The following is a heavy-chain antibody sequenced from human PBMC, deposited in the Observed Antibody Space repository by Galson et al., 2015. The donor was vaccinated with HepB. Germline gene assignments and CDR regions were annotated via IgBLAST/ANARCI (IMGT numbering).Heavy chain of an antibody. D-gene: IGHD2-2*01. V-gene: IGHV3-53*01. CDR2: IYTSGIT. CDR1: GFTVSRNY. Sequence: SLRLSCAASGFTVSRNYMSWVRQAPGRGLEWVSVIYTSGITFYADSVKGRFTISRDSSENTLYLQMNSLRAEDTAVYYCARSVRTYCGRASCSPYYFDYRGQGTLVTVSS. CDR3: ARSVRTYCGRASCSPYYFDY. J-gene: IGHJ4*02.